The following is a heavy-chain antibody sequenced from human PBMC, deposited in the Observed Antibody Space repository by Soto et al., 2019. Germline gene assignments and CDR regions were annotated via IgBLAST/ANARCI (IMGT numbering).Heavy chain of an antibody. J-gene: IGHJ4*02. CDR3: ARGGDWQFDY. CDR2: IHHSGRT. Sequence: PSETLSLTCAVSGDSISSDKWWSWVRQPPGKGLEWIGEIHHSGRTNYNPSLKSRVTILVGKSKNQVSLELSSMTAADTAVYYCARGGDWQFDYWGQGPLVTVSS. CDR1: GDSISSDKW. D-gene: IGHD2-21*02. V-gene: IGHV4-4*02.